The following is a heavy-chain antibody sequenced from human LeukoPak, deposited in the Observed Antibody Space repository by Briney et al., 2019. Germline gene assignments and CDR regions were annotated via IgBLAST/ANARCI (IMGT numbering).Heavy chain of an antibody. D-gene: IGHD3-22*01. Sequence: PGGSLRLSCAVSGFTFSSYEMNWVRQAPGKGLEWVSYISSSGSSIYYADSVKGRFTISRDNAKNSLYLQMNSLRAEDTAVYYCARDFVDSGYSPFGYWGQGTLVTVSS. J-gene: IGHJ4*02. CDR3: ARDFVDSGYSPFGY. CDR1: GFTFSSYE. CDR2: ISSSGSSI. V-gene: IGHV3-48*03.